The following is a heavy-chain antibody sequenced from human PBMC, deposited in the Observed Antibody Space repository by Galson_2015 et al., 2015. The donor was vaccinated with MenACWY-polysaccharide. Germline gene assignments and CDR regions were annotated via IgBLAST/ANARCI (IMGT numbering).Heavy chain of an antibody. D-gene: IGHD3-16*01. CDR1: GLTFNSYW. CDR2: INNDGSST. CDR3: VRDNGGIDY. Sequence: SLRLSCAASGLTFNSYWMHWVRQAPGKGLVWVSHINNDGSSTNYADSVKGRFTISRDNAKNTLYLQMKSLRAEDTAVYYCVRDNGGIDYWGQGTLVTASS. V-gene: IGHV3-74*01. J-gene: IGHJ4*02.